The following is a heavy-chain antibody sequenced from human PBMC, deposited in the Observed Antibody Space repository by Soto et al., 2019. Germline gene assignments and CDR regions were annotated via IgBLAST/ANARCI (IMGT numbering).Heavy chain of an antibody. V-gene: IGHV1-18*01. Sequence: ASVKVSCKASGYTFTTYAISWVRQAPGQGLEWMGWISAYNGNTKYAQKLQGRVTMTTDTSTSTAYMELRSLRSDDTAVYYCARIGIEIYYFDYWGQGTLVTVSS. J-gene: IGHJ4*02. CDR2: ISAYNGNT. D-gene: IGHD3-3*02. CDR1: GYTFTTYA. CDR3: ARIGIEIYYFDY.